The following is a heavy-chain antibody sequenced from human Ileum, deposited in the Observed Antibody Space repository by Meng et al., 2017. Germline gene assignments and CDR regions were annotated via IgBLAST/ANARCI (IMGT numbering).Heavy chain of an antibody. CDR2: IFQSGRT. V-gene: IGHV4-4*02. Sequence: QWRQRESGPLLVKPSGTLSLPCAVSGTWWSWVRQPPGKGLEWIGEIFQSGRTNYNPSLKSRVTISIDKSKSQISLQLSAVTAADTAVYSCATSNDRDVYYLGYWGQGTLVTVSS. J-gene: IGHJ4*02. CDR3: ATSNDRDVYYLGY. CDR1: GTW. D-gene: IGHD3-22*01.